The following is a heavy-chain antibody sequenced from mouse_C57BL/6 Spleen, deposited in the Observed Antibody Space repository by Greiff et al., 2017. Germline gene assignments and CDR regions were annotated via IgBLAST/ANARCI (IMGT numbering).Heavy chain of an antibody. J-gene: IGHJ3*01. Sequence: QVQLQQSGPELVKPGASVKLSCKASGYTFTSYDINWVKQRPGQGLEWIGRIYPRDGSTKYNEKFKGKATLTVYTSSSTAYMELHSLTSEDSAVYFCARAGGSWFAYWGQGTLVTVSA. V-gene: IGHV1-85*01. D-gene: IGHD3-1*01. CDR1: GYTFTSYD. CDR2: IYPRDGST. CDR3: ARAGGSWFAY.